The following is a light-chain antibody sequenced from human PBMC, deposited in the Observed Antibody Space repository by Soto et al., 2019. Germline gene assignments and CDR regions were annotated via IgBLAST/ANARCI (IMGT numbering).Light chain of an antibody. CDR2: DAS. Sequence: EIVLAQSPATLSFSPGERATLSCRASQSVSISLAWYQQKPGQAPRLLIYDASNRATGVPARFSGSGSGTDFILTVSSLEPEDFALYYCQQRSNWPPEINFGQGTRLEIK. CDR1: QSVSIS. J-gene: IGKJ5*01. V-gene: IGKV3-11*01. CDR3: QQRSNWPPEIN.